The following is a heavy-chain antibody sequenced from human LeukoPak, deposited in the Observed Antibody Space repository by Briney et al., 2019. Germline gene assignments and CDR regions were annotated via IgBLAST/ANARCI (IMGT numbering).Heavy chain of an antibody. D-gene: IGHD4-17*01. J-gene: IGHJ4*02. V-gene: IGHV1-2*06. Sequence: ASVKVPCKASGYTFADYHMYWVRQASGQGLEWMGRINPNSGGTNYAQKFQGRVTMTRDTSISTAYMEMSRLRSDDTAVYYCARVYDYGDYVGYWGQGTLVTVSS. CDR2: INPNSGGT. CDR1: GYTFADYH. CDR3: ARVYDYGDYVGY.